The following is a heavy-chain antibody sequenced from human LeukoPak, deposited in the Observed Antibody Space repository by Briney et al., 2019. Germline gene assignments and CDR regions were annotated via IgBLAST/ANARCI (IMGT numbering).Heavy chain of an antibody. J-gene: IGHJ6*02. CDR2: IFSRGTT. V-gene: IGHV4-4*07. D-gene: IGHD3-9*01. CDR3: ARGRDDNWTGHLARLDV. CDR1: GGSMKTFY. Sequence: SETLTLTCTVSGGSMKTFYRSWIRQPAGKGLEWVGRIFSRGTTNYNPALKSRVTVSLDTSKNQFSLKLSSVTAADTAVYYCARGRDDNWTGHLARLDVWGQGTTVIVSS.